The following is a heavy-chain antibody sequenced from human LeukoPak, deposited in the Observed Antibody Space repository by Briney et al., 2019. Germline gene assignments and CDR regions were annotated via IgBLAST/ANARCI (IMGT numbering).Heavy chain of an antibody. D-gene: IGHD1-26*01. Sequence: SETLSLTRGVSGGSIDITNYWSWVRQAPGKGLEWIGEIAHDGTTNYNPSRRSRVAMSFDRANNQFSLSLTSVTAADTAVYYCTREDRPYCPFAYWGQGVLVTVSS. J-gene: IGHJ4*02. CDR2: IAHDGTT. CDR3: TREDRPYCPFAY. CDR1: GGSIDITNY. V-gene: IGHV4-4*02.